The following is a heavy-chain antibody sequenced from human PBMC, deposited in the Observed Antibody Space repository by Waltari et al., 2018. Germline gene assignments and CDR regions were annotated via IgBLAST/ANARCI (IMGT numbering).Heavy chain of an antibody. CDR3: ARAKEPDGGPYYHYYYGVDV. CDR2: IRGSSSYI. CDR1: GCMFSEYS. D-gene: IGHD3-10*01. J-gene: IGHJ6*02. Sequence: EVQLVESGGGLVKPGGSLRLSCVASGCMFSEYSMSWVRQAPGKGLEWGAGIRGSSSYIYYTDSVKGRFTISRDNAGNSLYLQINSLRAEDTAVFYCARAKEPDGGPYYHYYYGVDVWGQGTTVTVSS. V-gene: IGHV3-21*01.